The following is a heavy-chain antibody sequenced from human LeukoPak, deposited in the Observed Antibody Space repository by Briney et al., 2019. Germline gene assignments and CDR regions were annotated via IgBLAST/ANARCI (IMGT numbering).Heavy chain of an antibody. CDR1: GFTFKLYW. D-gene: IGHD2-15*01. V-gene: IGHV3-74*01. CDR2: INDDGSDT. CDR3: VRGGPSTWS. Sequence: GGSLRLSCAASGFTFKLYWMHWVRQVPGKRPVWVSRINDDGSDTIYADSVRGRFTISRDDAKNTVYLQTNNLRAEDTAVYYCVRGGPSTWSWGQGTLVTVSS. J-gene: IGHJ5*02.